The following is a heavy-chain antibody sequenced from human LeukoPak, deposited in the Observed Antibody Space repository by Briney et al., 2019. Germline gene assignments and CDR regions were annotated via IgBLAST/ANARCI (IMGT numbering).Heavy chain of an antibody. J-gene: IGHJ5*02. V-gene: IGHV4-39*01. CDR3: ARSRPAADCSSTSCYTLSRRYNWFDP. D-gene: IGHD2-2*02. CDR1: GGSISSSSYY. CDR2: IYYSGSN. Sequence: ETLSLTCTVSGGSISSSSYYWGWIRQPPGKGLERIGSIYYSGSNYYNPSLKSRVTISVDTSKNQFSLKLSSVTAADTAVYYCARSRPAADCSSTSCYTLSRRYNWFDPWGQGTLVTVSS.